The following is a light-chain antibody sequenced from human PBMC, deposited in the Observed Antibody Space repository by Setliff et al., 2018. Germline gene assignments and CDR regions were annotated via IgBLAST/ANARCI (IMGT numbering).Light chain of an antibody. V-gene: IGLV2-14*03. J-gene: IGLJ1*01. CDR1: SNDIGYYNF. CDR3: ASYTATSTPLYV. Sequence: QSALTQPASVSGSPGQSITISCTGTSNDIGYYNFVSWYQQYPGKHPKLLIYEVTNRPSGVSNRFSGSKSGNTASLTISGLQAEDEADYYCASYTATSTPLYVFGTGTKVTVL. CDR2: EVT.